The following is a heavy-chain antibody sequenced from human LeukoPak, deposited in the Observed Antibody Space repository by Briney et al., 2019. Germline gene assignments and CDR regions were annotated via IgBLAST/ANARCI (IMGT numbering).Heavy chain of an antibody. CDR1: GYTFTGYY. J-gene: IGHJ4*02. CDR2: INPNSGGT. V-gene: IGHV1-2*02. Sequence: ASVKVSCKASGYTFTGYYMHWVRQAPGQGLEWMGWINPNSGGTNYAQKFQGRVTMTRDTSISTAYMELSRLRSDDTAVYYCLTMRDGYNLPHAYYFDYWGQGTPVTVSS. D-gene: IGHD5-24*01. CDR3: LTMRDGYNLPHAYYFDY.